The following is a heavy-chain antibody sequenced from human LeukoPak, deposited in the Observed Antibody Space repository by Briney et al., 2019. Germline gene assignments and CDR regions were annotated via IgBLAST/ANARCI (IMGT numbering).Heavy chain of an antibody. CDR3: AKDGGSDPDSFDI. D-gene: IGHD2-15*01. J-gene: IGHJ3*02. CDR2: IRYDGSNK. Sequence: GRSLRLSCAGTGFKFSDKAMHWVRQAPGKGLEWLAFIRYDGSNKNYADSVKGRFTISRDNTKNSLYLQMNSLRAEDTAVYYCAKDGGSDPDSFDIWGQGTMVTVSS. CDR1: GFKFSDKA. V-gene: IGHV3-30*02.